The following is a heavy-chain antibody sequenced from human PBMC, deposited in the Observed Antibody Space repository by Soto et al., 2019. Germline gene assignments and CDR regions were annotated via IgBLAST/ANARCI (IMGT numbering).Heavy chain of an antibody. D-gene: IGHD3-22*01. CDR2: ITYNSDTT. CDR1: GFTFGIYA. Sequence: SCAASGFTFGIYAMTWVRQAPGQGLDWVSSITYNSDTTYYADSVKGRFTISRDNSKNTLYLQMNSLRAEDTAIYYCAKGNSGYYFDYWGLGTLVTVSS. J-gene: IGHJ4*02. V-gene: IGHV3-23*01. CDR3: AKGNSGYYFDY.